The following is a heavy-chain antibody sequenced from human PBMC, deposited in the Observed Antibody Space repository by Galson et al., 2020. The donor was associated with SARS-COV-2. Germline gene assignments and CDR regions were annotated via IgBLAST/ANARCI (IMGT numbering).Heavy chain of an antibody. CDR2: MNPDTGAT. CDR3: TVVVREREYY. Sequence: ASVKVSCKTSGYTFIDYHIHWVRQPTGQGLEWMGWMNPDTGATAYAEKFQGRVTLTRDTSISTAYMELSRLMSDDTSIFYCTVVVREREYYWGQGTPVAVS. CDR1: GYTFIDYH. J-gene: IGHJ4*02. V-gene: IGHV1-2*02. D-gene: IGHD2-21*01.